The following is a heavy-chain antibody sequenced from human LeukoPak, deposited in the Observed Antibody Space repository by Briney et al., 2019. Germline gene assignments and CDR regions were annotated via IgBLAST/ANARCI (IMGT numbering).Heavy chain of an antibody. V-gene: IGHV3-33*01. CDR2: IWYDGSKK. Sequence: PGRSLRLSCAASGFTFNNYGMHWVRQAPGKGLEWVAVIWYDGSKKYYADSVKGRFTISRDNSKNTVYLQMNSLRAEDTAVYYCARTHFADSWGQGTLVTVSS. D-gene: IGHD3-3*02. J-gene: IGHJ4*02. CDR3: ARTHFADS. CDR1: GFTFNNYG.